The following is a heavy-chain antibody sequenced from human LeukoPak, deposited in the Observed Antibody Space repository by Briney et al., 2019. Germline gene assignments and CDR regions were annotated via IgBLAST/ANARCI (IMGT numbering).Heavy chain of an antibody. CDR2: INPNSGGT. D-gene: IGHD6-13*01. Sequence: ASVKVSCKASGYTFTGYYMHWVRQAPGQGLEWMGWINPNSGGTNYAQKFQGRVTMTRDTSISTANMELSRLRSDDTAVYYCARGVSWYSDAFDIWGQGTMVTVSS. CDR3: ARGVSWYSDAFDI. V-gene: IGHV1-2*02. CDR1: GYTFTGYY. J-gene: IGHJ3*02.